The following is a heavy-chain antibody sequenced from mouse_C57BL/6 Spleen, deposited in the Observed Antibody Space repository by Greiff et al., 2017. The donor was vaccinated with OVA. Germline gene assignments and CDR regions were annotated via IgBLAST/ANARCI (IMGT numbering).Heavy chain of an antibody. CDR1: GFTFSSYA. J-gene: IGHJ4*01. CDR2: ISDGGSYT. CDR3: ARDFRRDAMDY. Sequence: EVQVVESGGGLVKPGGSLKLSCAASGFTFSSYAMSWVRQTPEKRLEWVATISDGGSYTYYPDNVKGRFTISRDNAKNNLYLQMSHLKSEDTAMYYCARDFRRDAMDYWGQGTSVTVSS. V-gene: IGHV5-4*01.